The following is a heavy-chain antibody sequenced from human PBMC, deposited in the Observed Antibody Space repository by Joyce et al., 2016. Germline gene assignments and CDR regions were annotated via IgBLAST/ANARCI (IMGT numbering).Heavy chain of an antibody. D-gene: IGHD6-6*01. V-gene: IGHV3-23*01. CDR3: AKVAEGSAVYFYYMDV. J-gene: IGHJ6*03. CDR1: GFTFSSYA. CDR2: IRGSGGSI. Sequence: EVQLLESGGGLVQPAGSLRLSCAASGFTFSSYAMSWVRQAPGKGVEGVSVIRGSGGSIYDADSVKGRFTFSRDNSKNTLYLQMNSLRAEDTAVYYCAKVAEGSAVYFYYMDVWGKGTTVTVSS.